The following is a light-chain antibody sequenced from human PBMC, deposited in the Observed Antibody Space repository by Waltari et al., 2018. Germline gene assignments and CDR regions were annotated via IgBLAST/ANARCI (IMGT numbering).Light chain of an antibody. Sequence: EIVMTQAPVTLSVSPGERATLSCRDSQSVSINLAWYQQKPGQAPRLLIYAASTRATDVPARFSGSGSGTEFTLTISSLQSEDFAVYYCQHYNNWPPGTTFGQGTKLEIK. J-gene: IGKJ1*01. CDR2: AAS. CDR1: QSVSIN. CDR3: QHYNNWPPGTT. V-gene: IGKV3-15*01.